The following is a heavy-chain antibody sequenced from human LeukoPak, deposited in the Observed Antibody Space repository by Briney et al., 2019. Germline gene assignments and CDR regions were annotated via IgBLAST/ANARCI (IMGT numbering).Heavy chain of an antibody. D-gene: IGHD2-8*01. J-gene: IGHJ5*02. V-gene: IGHV4-59*01. CDR3: ARDLVSSHWFDP. Sequence: PSETLSLTCTVSGGSISSYYWSWIRQPPGKGLEWIGFVSYSGSTNYNPSLKSRVTISLDTSKNQFSLKLTSVTAADTAVYYCARDLVSSHWFDPWGQGTLVTVSS. CDR2: VSYSGST. CDR1: GGSISSYY.